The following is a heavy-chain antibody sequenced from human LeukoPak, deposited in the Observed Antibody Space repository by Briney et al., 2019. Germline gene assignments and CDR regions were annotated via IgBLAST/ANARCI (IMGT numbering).Heavy chain of an antibody. CDR3: ARTRYYYNSRSYGAPYYFDY. CDR2: IYYSRSA. J-gene: IGHJ4*02. V-gene: IGHV4-59*01. Sequence: PSETLSLTCTVSGGSISSYYWTWLRQPPGKGLEWIGYIYYSRSANYSPSLKSRVTISVDMSKNQFSLRLTSVTAADTAVYYCARTRYYYNSRSYGAPYYFDYWGQGTLVTVSS. D-gene: IGHD3-10*01. CDR1: GGSISSYY.